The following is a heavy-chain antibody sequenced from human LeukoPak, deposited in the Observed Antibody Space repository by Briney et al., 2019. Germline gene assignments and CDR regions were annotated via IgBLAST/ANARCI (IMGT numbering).Heavy chain of an antibody. CDR2: INHSGST. J-gene: IGHJ5*02. D-gene: IGHD6-13*01. Sequence: GSLRLSCAASGFTFSNYAMTWLRQPPGKGLEWIGEINHSGSTNYHPSLKSRVTISVDTSKNQFSLKLSSVTAADTAVYYCASGPPSYSSQNWFDPWGQGTLVTVSS. CDR3: ASGPPSYSSQNWFDP. CDR1: GFTFSNYA. V-gene: IGHV4-34*01.